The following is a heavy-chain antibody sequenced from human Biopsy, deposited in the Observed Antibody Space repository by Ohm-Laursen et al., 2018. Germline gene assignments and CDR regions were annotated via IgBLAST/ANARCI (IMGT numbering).Heavy chain of an antibody. J-gene: IGHJ6*02. V-gene: IGHV3-30*18. Sequence: SLRLSCAASGFSFDNYAMNWVRQAPGKGLEWVAAISYDGSKTDYGDSVKGRLNISRDNSKNTLDLQMSSLRVEDTAVYFCAKDKGTFNFYYYGMDVWGQGTTVTVSS. D-gene: IGHD2/OR15-2a*01. CDR2: ISYDGSKT. CDR3: AKDKGTFNFYYYGMDV. CDR1: GFSFDNYA.